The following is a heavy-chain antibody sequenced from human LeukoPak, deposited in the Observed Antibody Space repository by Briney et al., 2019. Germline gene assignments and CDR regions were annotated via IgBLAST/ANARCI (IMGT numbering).Heavy chain of an antibody. CDR2: IYYSGST. D-gene: IGHD3-22*01. J-gene: IGHJ4*02. V-gene: IGHV4-39*07. CDR1: GGSISSSSYY. Sequence: SEALSLTCTVSGGSISSSSYYWGWIRQPPGKGLEWIGSIYYSGSTYYNPSLKSRVTISVDTSKNQFSLKLSSVTAADMAVYYCARSRGSSGIYFDYWGQGTLVTVSS. CDR3: ARSRGSSGIYFDY.